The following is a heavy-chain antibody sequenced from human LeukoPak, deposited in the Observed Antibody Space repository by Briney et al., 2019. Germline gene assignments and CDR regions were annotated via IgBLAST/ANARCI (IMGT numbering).Heavy chain of an antibody. CDR3: ARERYYDTIGHSQN. D-gene: IGHD3-22*01. CDR2: VTGSGGRT. J-gene: IGHJ4*02. CDR1: GFTFSSFG. V-gene: IGHV3-23*01. Sequence: EGSLRLSCTASGFTFSSFGMAWVRQAPGKGLEWVSGVTGSGGRTPYADSVKGRFTISRDNSNNTLFLLMNSLRTEDTAVYVCARERYYDTIGHSQNWGQGTQVIVSS.